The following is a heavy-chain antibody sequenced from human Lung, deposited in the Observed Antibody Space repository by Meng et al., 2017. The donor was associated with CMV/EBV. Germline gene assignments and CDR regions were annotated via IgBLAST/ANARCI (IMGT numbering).Heavy chain of an antibody. J-gene: IGHJ1*01. D-gene: IGHD3-10*01. CDR1: GDSITNHDW. Sequence: QVRLRESGPALVKPSETLSLTCAVSGDSITNHDWWAWVRQPPGKGLEWIGEIPHRGSSAYNPSLKSRVSMSIDKSKNQFSLKLTSVTAADTAVYHCLRRSGGSVWGQGTLVTVSS. CDR3: LRRSGGSV. V-gene: IGHV4-4*02. CDR2: IPHRGSS.